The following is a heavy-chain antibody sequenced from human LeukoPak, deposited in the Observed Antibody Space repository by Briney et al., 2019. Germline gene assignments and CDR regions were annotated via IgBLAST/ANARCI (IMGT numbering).Heavy chain of an antibody. D-gene: IGHD4-11*01. J-gene: IGHJ4*02. V-gene: IGHV3-30-3*01. Sequence: QPGGPLRLSCAASEFTFSNYALHWVRQAPGKGLQWVAVISYDGNTIHYADSVKGRFIISRDTSKNTLYLQMNSLRAEDTAVYYCARSGGLQKFDYWGQGTLVTVSS. CDR2: ISYDGNTI. CDR1: EFTFSNYA. CDR3: ARSGGLQKFDY.